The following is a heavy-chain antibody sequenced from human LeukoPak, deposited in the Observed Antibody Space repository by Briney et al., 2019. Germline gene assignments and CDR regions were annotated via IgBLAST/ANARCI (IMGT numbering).Heavy chain of an antibody. CDR2: IWADGSSK. CDR3: ARDSGGSPFDI. Sequence: GRSLRLSCAASGFILSGNGMHWVRQAPGKGLEWVAVIWADGSSKYYADSVKGRFTISRDNSENTLYLQMNSLRAEDTAVYYCARDSGGSPFDIWGQGTMVTVSS. D-gene: IGHD6-19*01. CDR1: GFILSGNG. J-gene: IGHJ3*02. V-gene: IGHV3-33*01.